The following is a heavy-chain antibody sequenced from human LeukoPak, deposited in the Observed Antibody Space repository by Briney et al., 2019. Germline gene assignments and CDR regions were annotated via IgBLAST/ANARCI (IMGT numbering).Heavy chain of an antibody. D-gene: IGHD3-9*01. CDR1: GYTFTGYY. CDR3: ARAYGDIYDILTGHGRGHYYNYGMDV. Sequence: GASVKVSCKASGYTFTGYYMHWVRQAPGQGLEWMGWINPNSGGTNYAQKFQGRVTMTRDTSISTAYMELRSLRSDDTAVYYCARAYGDIYDILTGHGRGHYYNYGMDVWGQGTTVTVSS. V-gene: IGHV1-2*02. CDR2: INPNSGGT. J-gene: IGHJ6*02.